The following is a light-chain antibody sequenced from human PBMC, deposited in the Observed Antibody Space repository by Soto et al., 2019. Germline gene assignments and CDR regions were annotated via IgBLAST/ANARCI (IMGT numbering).Light chain of an antibody. CDR2: KTD. J-gene: IGLJ3*02. CDR1: SANLARNS. CDR3: ASWDDSLNIWV. Sequence: QPVLTQPPSASGNPGQRVTISCSGSSANLARNSVNWYQQFPGTAPKLLIHKTDQRPSGVPDRFSGSKSGTSASLAITGLQSEDEGHYYCASWDDSLNIWVFGGGTKLTVL. V-gene: IGLV1-44*01.